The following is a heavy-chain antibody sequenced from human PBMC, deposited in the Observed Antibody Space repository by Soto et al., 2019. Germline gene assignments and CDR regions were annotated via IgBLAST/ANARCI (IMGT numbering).Heavy chain of an antibody. CDR2: ISYDGSNK. CDR3: AREGRIAARHGWFDP. V-gene: IGHV3-30-3*01. D-gene: IGHD6-6*01. Sequence: QVQLVESGGGVVQPGRSLRLSCAASGFTFSSYAMHWVRQAPGKGLEWVAVISYDGSNKYYADSVKGRFTISRDNSKNTLYLQINSLRAEDTAVYYCAREGRIAARHGWFDPWGQGTLVTVSS. J-gene: IGHJ5*02. CDR1: GFTFSSYA.